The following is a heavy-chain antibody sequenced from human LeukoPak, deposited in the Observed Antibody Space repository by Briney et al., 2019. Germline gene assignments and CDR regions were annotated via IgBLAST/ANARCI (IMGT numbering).Heavy chain of an antibody. CDR2: ISGSGGST. J-gene: IGHJ4*02. CDR3: AKIGIPSVIVGATYFDY. D-gene: IGHD1-26*01. V-gene: IGHV3-23*01. CDR1: GFTFSSYA. Sequence: GGSLRLSCAASGFTFSSYAMSWVRQAPGKGLEWVSAISGSGGSTYYADSVKGRFTISRDNSKNTLYLQMNSLRAEDTAVYYCAKIGIPSVIVGATYFDYGGQGTLVTVSS.